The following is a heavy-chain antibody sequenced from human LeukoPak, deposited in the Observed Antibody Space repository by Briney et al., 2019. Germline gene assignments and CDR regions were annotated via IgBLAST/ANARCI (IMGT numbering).Heavy chain of an antibody. D-gene: IGHD4-23*01. V-gene: IGHV3-21*01. J-gene: IGHJ3*02. Sequence: GGSLRLSCAASGFTFSSYSMNWVRQAPGKGLEWVSSISSSSYIYYADSVKGRFTISRDNAKNSLYLQMNSLRAEDTAVYYCARGYDYGGNSDSDAFDIWGQGTMVTVSS. CDR1: GFTFSSYS. CDR2: ISSSSYI. CDR3: ARGYDYGGNSDSDAFDI.